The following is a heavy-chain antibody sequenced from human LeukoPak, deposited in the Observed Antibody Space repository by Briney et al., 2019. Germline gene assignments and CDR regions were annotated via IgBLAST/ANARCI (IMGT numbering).Heavy chain of an antibody. J-gene: IGHJ6*02. V-gene: IGHV4-31*03. CDR1: GGSISSGGYY. D-gene: IGHD4-11*01. Sequence: PSETLSLTCTVSGGSISSGGYYWSWIRQHPGKGLEWTGYIYYSGSTYYNPSLKSRVTISVDTSKNQFSLKLSSVTAADTAVYYCARDSDYSNYYYYGMDVWGQGTTVTVSS. CDR2: IYYSGST. CDR3: ARDSDYSNYYYYGMDV.